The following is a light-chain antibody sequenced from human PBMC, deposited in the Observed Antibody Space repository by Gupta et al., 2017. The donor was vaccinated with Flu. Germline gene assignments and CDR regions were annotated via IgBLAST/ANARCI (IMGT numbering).Light chain of an antibody. J-gene: IGKJ2*01. V-gene: IGKV1-33*01. CDR2: DAS. Sequence: PSSLSASVGDRVTITCQASQDISNYLNWYQQKPGKAPKLLIYDASNLETGVPSSFSGSGSGTDFTFTISSLQPEDIATYYCQQYDNLPYTFGQGTKLEIK. CDR3: QQYDNLPYT. CDR1: QDISNY.